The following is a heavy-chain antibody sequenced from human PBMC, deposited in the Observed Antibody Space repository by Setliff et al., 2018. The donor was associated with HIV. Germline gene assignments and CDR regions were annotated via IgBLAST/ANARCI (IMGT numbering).Heavy chain of an antibody. CDR2: ISSSSSTI. CDR1: GFTFSDYY. Sequence: GGSLRLSCAASGFTFSDYYMSWIRQAPGKGLEWVSYISSSSSTIYYADSVKGRFTISRDNAKNSLYLQMNSLRAEDTAVYYCAKAARDYYDSSGYYIGIDYWGRGTLVTVSS. V-gene: IGHV3-11*01. D-gene: IGHD3-22*01. CDR3: AKAARDYYDSSGYYIGIDY. J-gene: IGHJ4*02.